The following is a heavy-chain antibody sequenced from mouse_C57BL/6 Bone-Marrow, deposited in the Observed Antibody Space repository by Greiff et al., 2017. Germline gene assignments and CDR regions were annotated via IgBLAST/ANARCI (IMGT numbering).Heavy chain of an antibody. CDR2: IYWDDDK. V-gene: IGHV8-12*01. Sequence: VTLKESGPGILQSSQTLSLTCSFSGFSLSTSGMGVSWIRQPSGKGLEWLAHIYWDDDKRYNPSLKSRLTISKDTSRNQVFLKITSVDTADTATYYCARRDYGSSYNYFDYWGQGTTLTVSS. J-gene: IGHJ2*01. CDR1: GFSLSTSGMG. CDR3: ARRDYGSSYNYFDY. D-gene: IGHD1-1*01.